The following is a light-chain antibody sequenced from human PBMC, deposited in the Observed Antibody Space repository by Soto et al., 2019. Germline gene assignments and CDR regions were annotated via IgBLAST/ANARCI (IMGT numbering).Light chain of an antibody. J-gene: IGKJ4*01. CDR1: QGISSS. Sequence: DIQLTQSPSCLSASVGDRVTITCRASQGISSSLAWYQQKPGKAPNLLIYAASTLQTGVPTRFSGSGSGTEFTLTISSLQPEDFASYYCEQVNSYPLTFGGGTKVEIK. V-gene: IGKV1-9*01. CDR3: EQVNSYPLT. CDR2: AAS.